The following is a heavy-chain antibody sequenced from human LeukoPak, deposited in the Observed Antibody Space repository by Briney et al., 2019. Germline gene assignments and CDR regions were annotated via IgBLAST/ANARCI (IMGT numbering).Heavy chain of an antibody. CDR1: GFTFSSYA. CDR3: AKFALRYCSGGSCHPFDY. CDR2: ISGSGGST. D-gene: IGHD2-15*01. V-gene: IGHV3-23*01. J-gene: IGHJ4*02. Sequence: QAGGSLRLSCAASGFTFSSYAMSWVRQAPGKGLEWVSAISGSGGSTYYADSVKGRFIISRDNSKNTLYLQMNSLRAEDTAVYYCAKFALRYCSGGSCHPFDYWGQGTLVTVSS.